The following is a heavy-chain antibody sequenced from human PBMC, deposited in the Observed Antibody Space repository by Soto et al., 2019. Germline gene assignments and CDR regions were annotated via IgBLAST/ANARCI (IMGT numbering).Heavy chain of an antibody. D-gene: IGHD6-13*01. Sequence: QVQLQESGPGLVKPSQTLSLTCTVSGGSISSGGYYWSWIRQHPGKGLEWIGYIYYSGSTYYNPSLKSRVTISVDTSKNQFSLKLSSVTAADTAVYYCARDKRLAAAPSLLVGWFDPWGQGTLVTVSS. CDR2: IYYSGST. J-gene: IGHJ5*02. CDR1: GGSISSGGYY. CDR3: ARDKRLAAAPSLLVGWFDP. V-gene: IGHV4-31*03.